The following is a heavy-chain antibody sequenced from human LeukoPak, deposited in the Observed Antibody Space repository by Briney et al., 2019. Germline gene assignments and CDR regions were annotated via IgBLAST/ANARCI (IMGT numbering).Heavy chain of an antibody. J-gene: IGHJ4*02. D-gene: IGHD3-10*01. CDR2: ISYSGST. V-gene: IGHV4-59*01. CDR3: ARGGDDYYGSGSYYTYYFDY. CDR1: GGSLSPYY. Sequence: SETLSLTCTVSGGSLSPYYWSWIRQSPGKGLEWIGYISYSGSTNSHPSLKSRVTISVDMSKPQFYLELSSVTAADTAVYYCARGGDDYYGSGSYYTYYFDYWGQGTLVTVSS.